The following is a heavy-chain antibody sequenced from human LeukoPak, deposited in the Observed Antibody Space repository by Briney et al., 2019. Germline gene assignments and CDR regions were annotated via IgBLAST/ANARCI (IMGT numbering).Heavy chain of an antibody. CDR1: GITFSSYA. CDR3: AKDMYYYDSSGWDY. Sequence: GRSLRLSCAASGITFSSYAMHWVRQAPGKGLEWVAVISYGGSNKYYADSVKGRFTISRDNSKNTLYLQMNSLRAEDTALYYCAKDMYYYDSSGWDYWGQGTLVTVSS. J-gene: IGHJ4*02. V-gene: IGHV3-30-3*01. D-gene: IGHD3-22*01. CDR2: ISYGGSNK.